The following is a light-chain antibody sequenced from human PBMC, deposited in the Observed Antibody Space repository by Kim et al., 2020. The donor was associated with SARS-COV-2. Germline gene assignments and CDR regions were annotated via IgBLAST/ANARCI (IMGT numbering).Light chain of an antibody. CDR3: QKHNGVPYT. Sequence: DIQMSQSPSSLSASVGDRVTISCRASQGINHYLAWYQQKPGEVPKLLIYDASTLLSGVPSRFSGSGSGTDFTLTISSLQPEDVATYYCQKHNGVPYTFGQGTKLEI. J-gene: IGKJ2*01. CDR1: QGINHY. CDR2: DAS. V-gene: IGKV1-27*01.